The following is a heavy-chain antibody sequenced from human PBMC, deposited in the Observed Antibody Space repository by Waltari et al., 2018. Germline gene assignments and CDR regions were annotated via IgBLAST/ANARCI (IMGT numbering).Heavy chain of an antibody. CDR3: ARLFYYYYYMDV. V-gene: IGHV4-39*01. J-gene: IGHJ6*03. CDR2: IYYSGST. CDR1: GGSLSSRHYY. Sequence: QLQLQESGPGLVEPSETLSLTCTVSGGSLSSRHYYLGWIRQPPGKGLDWIGSIYYSGSTYYNPSRKSRVTISVDTSKNQFSLKLSSVTAADTAVYYCARLFYYYYYMDVWGKGTTVTVSS.